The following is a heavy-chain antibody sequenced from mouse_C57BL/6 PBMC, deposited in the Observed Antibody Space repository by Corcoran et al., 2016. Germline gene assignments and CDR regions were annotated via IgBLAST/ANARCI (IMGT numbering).Heavy chain of an antibody. Sequence: DVQLQESGPGLVKPSQSLSLTCSVTGYSITSGYYWNWIRQFPGNKLEWMGCISYDGSNNYNPSLKNRISITRDTSKNQFFLKLNSVTTEDTATYYCARDRAGRFAYWGQGTLVTVSA. V-gene: IGHV3-6*01. D-gene: IGHD3-3*01. J-gene: IGHJ3*01. CDR2: ISYDGSN. CDR1: GYSITSGYY. CDR3: ARDRAGRFAY.